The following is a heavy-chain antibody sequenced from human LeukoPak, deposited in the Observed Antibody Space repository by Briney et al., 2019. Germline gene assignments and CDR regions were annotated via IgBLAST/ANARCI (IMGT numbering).Heavy chain of an antibody. CDR1: GFTVSSNY. V-gene: IGHV3-53*01. D-gene: IGHD3-16*01. J-gene: IGHJ4*02. CDR3: ARVGYDASYYFDY. Sequence: PGGSLRLSCAASGFTVSSNYMSWVRQAPGKGLEWASVIYSGGSTYYADSVKGRFTISRDNSKNTLYLQMNSLRAEDTAVYYCARVGYDASYYFDYWGQGTLVTVSS. CDR2: IYSGGST.